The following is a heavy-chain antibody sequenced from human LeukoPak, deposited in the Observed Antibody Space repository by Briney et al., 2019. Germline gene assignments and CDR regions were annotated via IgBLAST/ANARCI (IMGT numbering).Heavy chain of an antibody. CDR1: GGSISSYY. V-gene: IGHV4-4*07. CDR3: ARHRAYSSSSPFDY. Sequence: KPSETLSLTCTVSGGSISSYYWSWIRQPAGKELEWVGRIYSSGGTNYNPSLKSRVTMFVDMSKNQFSLRLSSVTAADTAVYYCARHRAYSSSSPFDYWGQGTLVTVSS. CDR2: IYSSGGT. J-gene: IGHJ4*02. D-gene: IGHD6-6*01.